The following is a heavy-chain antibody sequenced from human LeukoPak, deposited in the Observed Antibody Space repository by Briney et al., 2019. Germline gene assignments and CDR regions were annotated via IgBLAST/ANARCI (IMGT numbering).Heavy chain of an antibody. V-gene: IGHV1-18*01. Sequence: GASVKVSCKASGFALTTYNIVWLRQAPGQGLEWVGWVTAFNENTHYSRKLQGRVTMTTDTSTSTACMELRSLRSDDTAVYYCAILVSSIAVAGPDAFDIWGQGTMVTVSS. CDR1: GFALTTYN. CDR2: VTAFNENT. J-gene: IGHJ3*02. CDR3: AILVSSIAVAGPDAFDI. D-gene: IGHD6-19*01.